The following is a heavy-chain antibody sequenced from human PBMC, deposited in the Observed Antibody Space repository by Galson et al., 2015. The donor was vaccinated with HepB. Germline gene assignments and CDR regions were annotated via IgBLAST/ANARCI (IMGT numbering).Heavy chain of an antibody. CDR1: GFTFSSYA. V-gene: IGHV3-23*01. Sequence: SLRLSCAAAGFTFSSYAMSWVRQAPGKGLQWVSAISESGDATYYADSVKGRFTISRDNSKDTVYLLMNSLRGEDTAVYYCAQEKVGHAIGKYWGQGTVVTVSS. J-gene: IGHJ4*02. CDR2: ISESGDAT. CDR3: AQEKVGHAIGKY. D-gene: IGHD2-8*01.